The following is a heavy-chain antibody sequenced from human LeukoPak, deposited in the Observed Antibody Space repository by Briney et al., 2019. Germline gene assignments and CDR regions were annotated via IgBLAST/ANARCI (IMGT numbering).Heavy chain of an antibody. J-gene: IGHJ4*02. CDR3: AKDTDSSGYYPGYFDY. CDR1: GFTLSTYA. V-gene: IGHV3-23*01. CDR2: ISGSGGST. Sequence: GGSLRLSCAASGFTLSTYAMSWVRQAPGKGLEWVSAISGSGGSTYYADSVKGRFTISRDNSKNTLYLQMNSLRAEDTAVYYCAKDTDSSGYYPGYFDYWGQGTLVTVSS. D-gene: IGHD3-22*01.